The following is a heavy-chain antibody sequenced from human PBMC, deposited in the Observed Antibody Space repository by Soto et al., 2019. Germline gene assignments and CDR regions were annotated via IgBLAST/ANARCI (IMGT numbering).Heavy chain of an antibody. Sequence: SETLSLTCTVSGDSISSYNYYWGWIRQPPGKGLEWIGSIYYSGNTYYNPSLKSRVTISVDTSKNQFSLRLKSVTAADTAVYYCARHGYYDSSYYYGFGYWGQGTLSNVSS. V-gene: IGHV4-39*01. J-gene: IGHJ4*02. CDR1: GDSISSYNYY. CDR2: IYYSGNT. D-gene: IGHD3-22*01. CDR3: ARHGYYDSSYYYGFGY.